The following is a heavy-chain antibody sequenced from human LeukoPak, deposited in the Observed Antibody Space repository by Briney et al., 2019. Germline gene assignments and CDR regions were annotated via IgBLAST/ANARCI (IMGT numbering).Heavy chain of an antibody. D-gene: IGHD3-16*01. V-gene: IGHV3-74*01. CDR2: INNDGSST. CDR1: GFTLSSYW. J-gene: IGHJ4*02. CDR3: AAWGVIDY. Sequence: GGSLGLSCAASGFTLSSYWMHWVRQVPGKGLVWVSHINNDGSSTAYADSVKGRFTISKDDAKNTLYLQMNSLRAEDTAVYYCAAWGVIDYWGQGTLVTVSS.